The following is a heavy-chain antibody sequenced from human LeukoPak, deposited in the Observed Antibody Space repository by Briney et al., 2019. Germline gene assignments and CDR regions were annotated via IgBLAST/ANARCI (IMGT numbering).Heavy chain of an antibody. J-gene: IGHJ4*02. Sequence: ASVKVSCKASGYTFTSYDINWVRQATGQGLEWMGWMNPNSGNTGYAQKFQGRVTITWNTSISTAYMELSSLRSEDTAVYHCARGVAYYDSSGYYGLDDYWGQGTLVTVSS. CDR3: ARGVAYYDSSGYYGLDDY. D-gene: IGHD3-22*01. CDR1: GYTFTSYD. CDR2: MNPNSGNT. V-gene: IGHV1-8*03.